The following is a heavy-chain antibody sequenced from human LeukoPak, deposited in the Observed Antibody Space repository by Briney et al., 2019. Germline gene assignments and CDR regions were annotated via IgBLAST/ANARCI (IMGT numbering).Heavy chain of an antibody. J-gene: IGHJ6*02. CDR2: IIPIFGTA. D-gene: IGHD2-2*01. Sequence: GASVKVSCKASGGTFSSYAISWVRQAPGQGLEWMGGIIPIFGTANYAQKFQGRVTITADESTSTAYMELSSLRSEDTAVYYCARFSGFQLLTDYYYYGMDVWGQGTTVTVSS. CDR3: ARFSGFQLLTDYYYYGMDV. V-gene: IGHV1-69*13. CDR1: GGTFSSYA.